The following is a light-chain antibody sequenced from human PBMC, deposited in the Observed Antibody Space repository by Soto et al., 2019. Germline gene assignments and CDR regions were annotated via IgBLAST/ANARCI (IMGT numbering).Light chain of an antibody. V-gene: IGKV3-20*01. CDR2: GTS. Sequence: LTQSPATLSLSPGELATPCCGASQSVSSSYFAWYQQKPGQAPRFIIYGTSNTATGIPARFSGSGSGTDFKLTISRMEPEDFAVYYCQQHGTSPRKLGQGTKVDIK. J-gene: IGKJ1*01. CDR1: QSVSSSY. CDR3: QQHGTSPRK.